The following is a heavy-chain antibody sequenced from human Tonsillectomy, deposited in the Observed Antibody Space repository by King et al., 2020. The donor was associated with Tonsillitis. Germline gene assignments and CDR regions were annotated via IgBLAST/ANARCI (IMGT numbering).Heavy chain of an antibody. Sequence: EGQLVQSGAEVKKPGETLRISCQGSGFMFTTSWIGWVRQMPGKGLEWMGIIYPGDSDTRYNPSFQGQVSISADKSITTSFLQWSRLKASDTAIYYCVRQGASRGVIDYWGQGTLVTVSS. CDR2: IYPGDSDT. D-gene: IGHD2-2*01. V-gene: IGHV5-51*01. J-gene: IGHJ4*02. CDR1: GFMFTTSW. CDR3: VRQGASRGVIDY.